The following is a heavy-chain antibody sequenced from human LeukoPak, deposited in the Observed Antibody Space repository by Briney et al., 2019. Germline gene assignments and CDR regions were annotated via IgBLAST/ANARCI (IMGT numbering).Heavy chain of an antibody. CDR3: ARDRYIYAIDY. J-gene: IGHJ4*02. CDR1: GGSISSSSSY. CDR2: IVYSGNT. D-gene: IGHD5-18*01. V-gene: IGHV4-39*07. Sequence: KPSETLSLTCTVSGGSISSSSSYWDWIRQPPGMGLEWIGSIVYSGNTYYNPSLKSRVIISVDTSKNQFSLNLNPVTAADTAVYYCARDRYIYAIDYWGQGTLVTVSS.